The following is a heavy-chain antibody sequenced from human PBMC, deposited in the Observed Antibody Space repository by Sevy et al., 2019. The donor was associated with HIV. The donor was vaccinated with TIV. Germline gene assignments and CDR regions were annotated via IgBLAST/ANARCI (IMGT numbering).Heavy chain of an antibody. CDR3: ARDAGTGGSYMGYYFGMDV. V-gene: IGHV3-9*01. J-gene: IGHJ6*02. Sequence: GGSLRLSCVTSGFIFDDYGMHWVRELPGKGLEWVSGISWNGRSLGYADTVKGRFIFSRDNAKKSVFLQMNSLRTEDTALYYCARDAGTGGSYMGYYFGMDVWGQGTTVTVSS. CDR1: GFIFDDYG. D-gene: IGHD3-10*01. CDR2: ISWNGRSL.